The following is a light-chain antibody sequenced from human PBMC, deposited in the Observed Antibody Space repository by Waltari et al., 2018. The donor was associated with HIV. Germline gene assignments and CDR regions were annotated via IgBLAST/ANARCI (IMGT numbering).Light chain of an antibody. CDR1: TSDVGGYKY. Sequence: QSALTQPASVSGSPGQSITISCTGTTSDVGGYKYVSWYQQHPGKAPKLVLYEVNNRPSGVSIRFSGSKSGNTASLTISELQAEDEADYYCTSYTSRNTRVFGTGTKVTVL. J-gene: IGLJ1*01. CDR3: TSYTSRNTRV. CDR2: EVN. V-gene: IGLV2-14*01.